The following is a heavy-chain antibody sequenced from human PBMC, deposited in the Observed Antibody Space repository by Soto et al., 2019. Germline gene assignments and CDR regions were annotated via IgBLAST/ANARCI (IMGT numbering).Heavy chain of an antibody. CDR2: ISAYNGNT. CDR1: GYTFTSYG. D-gene: IGHD1-7*01. CDR3: ARGNWNYQFDYYYYMDV. V-gene: IGHV1-18*01. Sequence: ASVKVSCKASGYTFTSYGISWVRQAPGQGLEWMGWISAYNGNTNYAQKLQGRVTMTTDTSTSTAYRELRSLRSDDTAVYYCARGNWNYQFDYYYYMDVWGKGTTVTVSS. J-gene: IGHJ6*03.